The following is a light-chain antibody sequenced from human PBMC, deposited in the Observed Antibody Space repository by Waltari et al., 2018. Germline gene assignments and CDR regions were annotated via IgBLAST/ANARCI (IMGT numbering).Light chain of an antibody. CDR3: QQYNNWQIT. V-gene: IGKV3-15*01. Sequence: EVVMTQSPATLSVSPGERVTLSCRASQSVGYNLAWFQQQPGQAPRLLIYGASTRATDIPDRFSGSGSGTAFTLTISSLQSEDFGNYYCQQYNNWQITFGQGTRLDLK. CDR2: GAS. J-gene: IGKJ5*01. CDR1: QSVGYN.